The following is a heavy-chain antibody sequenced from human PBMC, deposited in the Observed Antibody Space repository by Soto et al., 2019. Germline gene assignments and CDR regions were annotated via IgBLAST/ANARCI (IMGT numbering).Heavy chain of an antibody. CDR3: ASAAVASGYDYFGTSLDY. Sequence: PGGSLRLSCAASGFTFSSYAMHWVRQAPGKGLEWVAVISYDGSNKYYADSVKGRFTISRDNSKNTLYLQMNSLRAEDTAVYYCASAAVASGYDYFGTSLDYWGQGTLVTVS. D-gene: IGHD5-12*01. J-gene: IGHJ4*02. V-gene: IGHV3-30-3*01. CDR1: GFTFSSYA. CDR2: ISYDGSNK.